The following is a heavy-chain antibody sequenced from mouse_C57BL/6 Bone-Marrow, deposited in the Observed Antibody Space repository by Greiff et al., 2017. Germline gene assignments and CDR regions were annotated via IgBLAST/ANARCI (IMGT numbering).Heavy chain of an antibody. D-gene: IGHD1-1*01. V-gene: IGHV1-82*01. J-gene: IGHJ3*01. CDR2: IYPGDGYT. CDR1: GYAFSSYW. Sequence: VQLQQSGPELVKPGASVKISCKASGYAFSSYWMNWVKQRPGKGLEWIGRIYPGDGYTNYNGKFKGKATLTADKSSSTAYMQLSSRTSEDSAVYFCARPIYYCSSTWFAYWGQGTLVTVSA. CDR3: ARPIYYCSSTWFAY.